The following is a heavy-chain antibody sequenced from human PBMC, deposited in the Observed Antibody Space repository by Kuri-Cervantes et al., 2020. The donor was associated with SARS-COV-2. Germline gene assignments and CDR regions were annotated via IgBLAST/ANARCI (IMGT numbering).Heavy chain of an antibody. D-gene: IGHD4-17*01. CDR1: GFTFSSYA. CDR3: ARDFYGEYVWYFYL. J-gene: IGHJ2*01. Sequence: GESLKISCASSGFTFSSYAMSWVRQAPGKVLEWVSAINGSGGSTYYADSVKGRFTISRDNSKNTLYLQMNSLRAEYTAVYYCARDFYGEYVWYFYLWGRGTLVTVYS. V-gene: IGHV3-23*01. CDR2: INGSGGST.